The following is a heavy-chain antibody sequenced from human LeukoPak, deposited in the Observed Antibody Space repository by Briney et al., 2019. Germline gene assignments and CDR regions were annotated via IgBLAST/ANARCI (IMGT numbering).Heavy chain of an antibody. D-gene: IGHD1-14*01. CDR3: ATEIQT. Sequence: SETLSLTCAVSGYSISSGYYWGWIRQPPGKGLEWIGSIYHSGSTYYNPSLKSRVTISVDTSKNQFSLKLSSVTAADTAVYYCATEIQTWGQGTLVTVSS. CDR2: IYHSGST. V-gene: IGHV4-38-2*01. CDR1: GYSISSGYY. J-gene: IGHJ5*02.